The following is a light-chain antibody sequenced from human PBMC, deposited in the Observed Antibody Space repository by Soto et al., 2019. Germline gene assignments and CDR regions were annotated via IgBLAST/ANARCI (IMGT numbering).Light chain of an antibody. CDR1: QSLLYSD. CDR2: KVS. V-gene: IGKV2-30*01. Sequence: DVVMTQSPLSLAVTLGQPASISCRSSQSLLYSDWFHQRPGQSPRRLIYKVSNRDSGVPDRFSGSGSGTDFTLKISRVEAEDVGVYYCMQGTHWPPYTFGQGTKLEIK. J-gene: IGKJ2*01. CDR3: MQGTHWPPYT.